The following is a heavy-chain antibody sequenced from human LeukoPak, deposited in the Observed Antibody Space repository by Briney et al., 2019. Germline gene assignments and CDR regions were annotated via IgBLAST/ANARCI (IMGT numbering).Heavy chain of an antibody. CDR2: INSDGSST. CDR1: GFTFSSYW. CDR3: PSSLWFGDGYYYMDV. D-gene: IGHD3-10*01. Sequence: GGSLRLSCAASGFTFSSYWMHWVRQAPGKGLVWVSRINSDGSSTSYADSVKGRFTISRDNAKNTLYLQMNSLRAEDTAVYYCPSSLWFGDGYYYMDVWGKGTTVTISS. J-gene: IGHJ6*03. V-gene: IGHV3-74*01.